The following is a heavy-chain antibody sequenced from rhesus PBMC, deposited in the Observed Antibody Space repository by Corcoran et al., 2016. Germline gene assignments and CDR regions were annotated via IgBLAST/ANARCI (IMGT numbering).Heavy chain of an antibody. D-gene: IGHD6-25*01. J-gene: IGHJ4*01. V-gene: IGHV3-134*01. CDR2: ISWNSGTI. CDR1: GFTFDDYA. Sequence: DVQLVESGGGLVKPGGSLRLSCAASGFTFDDYAMSWVGHAPGKGLDGVSRISWNSGTIYYAYSVKGRFTISRDNAKNSLFLQMDRLRAEDTAVYYWTREGGIAAAGVDYWGQGVLVTVSS. CDR3: TREGGIAAAGVDY.